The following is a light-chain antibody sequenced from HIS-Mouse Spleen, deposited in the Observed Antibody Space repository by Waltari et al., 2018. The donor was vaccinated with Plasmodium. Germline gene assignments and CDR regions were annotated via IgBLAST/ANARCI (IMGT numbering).Light chain of an antibody. CDR1: QSISSR. V-gene: IGKV1-5*03. J-gene: IGKJ1*01. CDR2: KAS. CDR3: QQYNSDSWT. Sequence: DIQMTQSPSTLSASVGDRVTITCRASQSISSRLAWYQQKPGKAPKLLIYKASSLESGVPTRFSCSGSGTEFTLTISSLQPDDFATYYCQQYNSDSWTFGQGTKVEIK.